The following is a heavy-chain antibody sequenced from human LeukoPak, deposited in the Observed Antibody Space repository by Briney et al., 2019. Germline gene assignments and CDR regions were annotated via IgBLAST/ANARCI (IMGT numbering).Heavy chain of an antibody. Sequence: GGSLRLSCAASGFTFSSYAMHWVRQAPGKGLEWVAVISYDGSNKYYADSVKGRFIISRDNSKNTLYLQMNSLRAADTAVYYCAKDSRNLPFDYWGQGTLVTVSS. V-gene: IGHV3-30*04. J-gene: IGHJ4*02. CDR2: ISYDGSNK. CDR3: AKDSRNLPFDY. CDR1: GFTFSSYA. D-gene: IGHD1-14*01.